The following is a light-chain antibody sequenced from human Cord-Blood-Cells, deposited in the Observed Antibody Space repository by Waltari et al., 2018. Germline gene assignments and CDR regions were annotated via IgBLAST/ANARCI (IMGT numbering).Light chain of an antibody. CDR2: EVS. J-gene: IGLJ2*01. CDR3: SSYAGSNNLV. V-gene: IGLV2-8*01. CDR1: SSDVGGYNY. Sequence: QSALTQPPPASGSPGQSVTISCTGTSSDVGGYNYVSWYQQHLGKAPKLMIYEVSKRPSGVPDRFSGSKSGNTASLTVSGLQAEDEADYYCSSYAGSNNLVFGGGTKLTVL.